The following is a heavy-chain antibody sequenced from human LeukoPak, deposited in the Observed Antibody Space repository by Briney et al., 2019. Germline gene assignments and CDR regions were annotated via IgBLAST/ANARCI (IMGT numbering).Heavy chain of an antibody. D-gene: IGHD2-15*01. J-gene: IGHJ4*02. V-gene: IGHV1-46*01. CDR3: ASSDCSGGSCFILDY. CDR1: GYTFSTYY. CDR2: INPSSRST. Sequence: ASVKVSCKASGYTFSTYYLHWVRQAPGQGPEWMGIINPSSRSTTYAQTFEGRVTMTSDTSTSTVYMELSRLRSEDTAVYYCASSDCSGGSCFILDYWGQGTLVTVSS.